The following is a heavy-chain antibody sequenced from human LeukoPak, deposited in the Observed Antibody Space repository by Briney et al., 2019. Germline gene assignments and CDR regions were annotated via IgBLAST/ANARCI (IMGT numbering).Heavy chain of an antibody. CDR1: GFTFSSYS. CDR2: ISSSSSTI. J-gene: IGHJ4*02. CDR3: ARERGTATDD. V-gene: IGHV3-48*04. D-gene: IGHD5-18*01. Sequence: PGGSLRLSCAASGFTFSSYSMNWVRQAPGKGLEWVSYISSSSSTIYYADSVKGRFTISRDNAKNSLYLQMNSLRAEDTAVYYCARERGTATDDWGQGTLVTVSS.